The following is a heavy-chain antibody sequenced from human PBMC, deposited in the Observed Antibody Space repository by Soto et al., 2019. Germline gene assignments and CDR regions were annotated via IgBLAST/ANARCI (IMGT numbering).Heavy chain of an antibody. CDR2: VWHDGSNA. V-gene: IGHV3-33*01. J-gene: IGHJ4*02. CDR3: ARESLGYCSGGSCSLGY. D-gene: IGHD2-15*01. CDR1: GFTFSSFA. Sequence: QVQLVESGGGVVQPGRSLRLSCAASGFTFSSFAMHWVRQAPGKGLEWVAVVWHDGSNAHYAVSVKGRFTISRDNSKKTLYLQMNSPRAEETAVYQCARESLGYCSGGSCSLGYWGQGTLVTVSS.